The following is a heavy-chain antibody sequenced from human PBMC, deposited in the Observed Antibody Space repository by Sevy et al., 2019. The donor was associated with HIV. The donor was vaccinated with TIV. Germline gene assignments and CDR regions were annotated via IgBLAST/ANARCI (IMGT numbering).Heavy chain of an antibody. Sequence: GGSLRLSCATSGFTFSDQYMSWIRQAPGKGLEWISYISSSGSTIYYADSVKGRFTLSRDNAKNSLNLQMNSLRVEDTAVYYCARVGTSGYYPDYRGQGTLVTVSS. CDR3: ARVGTSGYYPDY. CDR2: ISSSGSTI. V-gene: IGHV3-11*04. D-gene: IGHD3-22*01. J-gene: IGHJ4*02. CDR1: GFTFSDQY.